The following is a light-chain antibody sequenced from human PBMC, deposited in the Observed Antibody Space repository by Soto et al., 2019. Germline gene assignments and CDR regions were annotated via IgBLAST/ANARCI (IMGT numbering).Light chain of an antibody. Sequence: QSVLPQPPSVSGSPGQSVTISCTGTSSDVGKYDRVSWYQQPPGTAPRLIMYEVTNRPSGVPARFSGSKSGNTASLTISGLQAEDEADYFCSSYTSASRYVFGAGTKVTVL. V-gene: IGLV2-18*02. J-gene: IGLJ1*01. CDR3: SSYTSASRYV. CDR2: EVT. CDR1: SSDVGKYDR.